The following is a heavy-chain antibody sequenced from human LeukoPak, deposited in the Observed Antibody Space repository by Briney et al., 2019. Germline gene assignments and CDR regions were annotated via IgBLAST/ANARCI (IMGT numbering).Heavy chain of an antibody. D-gene: IGHD3-9*01. J-gene: IGHJ4*02. CDR3: ARSKGYFDWLFDY. CDR1: GFTFSSYG. V-gene: IGHV3-30*03. CDR2: ISYDGSNK. Sequence: PGRSLRLSCAASGFTFSSYGMHWVRQAPGKGLEWVAVISYDGSNKYYADSVKGRFTISRDNSKNTLYLQMNSLRAEDTAVYYCARSKGYFDWLFDYWGQGTLVTVSS.